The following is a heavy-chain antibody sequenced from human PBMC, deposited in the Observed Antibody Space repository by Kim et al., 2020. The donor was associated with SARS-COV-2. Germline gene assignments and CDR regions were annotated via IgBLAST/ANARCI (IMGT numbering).Heavy chain of an antibody. D-gene: IGHD3-16*01. V-gene: IGHV3-74*01. CDR2: VNSDGSST. CDR1: GFTFSSYW. J-gene: IGHJ4*02. CDR3: ASLSTGYVWDKFDY. Sequence: GGSLRLSCVASGFTFSSYWMHWVRQAPGQGLVWVSRVNSDGSSTSSADTVKGRFTISSDNARNTLYLQMNSLRAKDTAVYYCASLSTGYVWDKFDYWGQGTLVTVSS.